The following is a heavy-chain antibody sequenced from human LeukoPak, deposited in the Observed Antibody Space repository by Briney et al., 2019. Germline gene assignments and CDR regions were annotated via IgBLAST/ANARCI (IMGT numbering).Heavy chain of an antibody. CDR3: ARGTTYYYDSSGLIDY. CDR2: IIPILGIA. D-gene: IGHD3-22*01. CDR1: GGTFSSYA. Sequence: ASVKVSCKASGGTFSSYAISWVRQAPGQGLEWMGRIIPILGIANYAQKFQGRVTITADKSTSTAYMELSSLRSEDTAVYYCARGTTYYYDSSGLIDYWGQGTLVTVSS. V-gene: IGHV1-69*04. J-gene: IGHJ4*02.